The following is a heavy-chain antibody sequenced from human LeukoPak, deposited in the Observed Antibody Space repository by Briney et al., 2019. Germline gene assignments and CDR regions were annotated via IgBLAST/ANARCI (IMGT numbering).Heavy chain of an antibody. D-gene: IGHD3-3*01. J-gene: IGHJ4*02. V-gene: IGHV1-18*01. CDR2: ISAYNGNT. CDR3: ARARGGITIFGVVTDYSFDY. CDR1: GYTFTSYG. Sequence: ASVKVSCEASGYTFTSYGISWVRQAPGQGLEWMGWISAYNGNTNYAQKLQGRVTMTTDTSTSTAYMELRSLRSDDTAVYYCARARGGITIFGVVTDYSFDYWGQGTLVTVSS.